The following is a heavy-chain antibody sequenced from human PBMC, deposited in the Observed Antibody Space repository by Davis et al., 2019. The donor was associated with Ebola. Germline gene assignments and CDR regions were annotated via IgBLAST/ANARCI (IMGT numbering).Heavy chain of an antibody. CDR3: ARDLSYSYYYHYYGMDV. CDR1: GYTFTSYA. Sequence: ASVKVSCKASGYTFTSYAISWVRQAPGQGLEWMGWISVYNGNTNYAQKLQGRVTMTRDTSISTVYMELTSLRSDDTAVYYCARDLSYSYYYHYYGMDVWGQGTTVTVSS. V-gene: IGHV1-18*01. J-gene: IGHJ6*02. CDR2: ISVYNGNT. D-gene: IGHD3-10*01.